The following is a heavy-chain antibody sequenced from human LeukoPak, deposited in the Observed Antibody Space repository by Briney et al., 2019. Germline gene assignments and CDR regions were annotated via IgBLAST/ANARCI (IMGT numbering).Heavy chain of an antibody. J-gene: IGHJ6*04. Sequence: GASEKVSCKASGYTFTSYYMHWVRPAPGQGLEWMGIINPSGGSTNYAQKFQGRVTMTRDTSTSTVYMELSSLRSEDTAVYYCARDFRYYDFWSGTPGGMDVWGKGTTVTVSS. CDR3: ARDFRYYDFWSGTPGGMDV. CDR1: GYTFTSYY. V-gene: IGHV1-46*01. D-gene: IGHD3-3*01. CDR2: INPSGGST.